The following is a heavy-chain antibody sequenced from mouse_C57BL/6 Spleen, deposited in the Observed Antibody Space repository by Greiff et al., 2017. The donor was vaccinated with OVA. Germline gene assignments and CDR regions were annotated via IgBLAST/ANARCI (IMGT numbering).Heavy chain of an antibody. CDR3: ARYIANYDGSSYVGYFDV. Sequence: VQLQQSGPGLAKPSQTLSLTCSVTGYSITSDYWNWIRKFPGNKLEYMGYISYSGSTYYNPSLKSRISITRDTSKNQYYLQLNSVTTEDTATYYCARYIANYDGSSYVGYFDVWGTGTTVTVSS. J-gene: IGHJ1*03. V-gene: IGHV3-8*01. D-gene: IGHD1-1*01. CDR1: GYSITSDY. CDR2: ISYSGST.